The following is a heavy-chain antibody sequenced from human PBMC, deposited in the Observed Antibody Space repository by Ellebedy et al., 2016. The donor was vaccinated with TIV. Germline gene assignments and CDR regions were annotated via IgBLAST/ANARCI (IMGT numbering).Heavy chain of an antibody. Sequence: GESLKISCAASGFTFSSYAMSWVRQAPEKGLEWVSTISNTGSRTYYADSVEGRFIISRDNAKNSLYLRINSPRAEDTAVYYCARAVSSSWYFNLWGRGTLVTVSS. D-gene: IGHD2/OR15-2a*01. CDR1: GFTFSSYA. J-gene: IGHJ2*01. V-gene: IGHV3-23*01. CDR2: ISNTGSRT. CDR3: ARAVSSSWYFNL.